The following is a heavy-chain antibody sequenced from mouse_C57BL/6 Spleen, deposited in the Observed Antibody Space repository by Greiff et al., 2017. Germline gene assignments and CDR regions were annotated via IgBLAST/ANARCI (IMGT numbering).Heavy chain of an antibody. CDR2: INYDGSST. V-gene: IGHV5-16*01. CDR1: GFTFSDYY. D-gene: IGHD2-5*01. Sequence: EVKLMESEGGLVQPGSSMKLSCTASGFTFSDYYMAWVRQVPEKGLEWVANINYDGSSTYYLDSLKSRFIISRDNAKNILYLQMSSLKSEDTATYYCARVYSNYEYFDYWGQGTTLTVSS. CDR3: ARVYSNYEYFDY. J-gene: IGHJ2*01.